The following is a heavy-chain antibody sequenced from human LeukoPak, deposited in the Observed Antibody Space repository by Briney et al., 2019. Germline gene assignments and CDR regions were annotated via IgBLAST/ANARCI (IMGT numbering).Heavy chain of an antibody. V-gene: IGHV1-2*06. CDR1: GYTFTGYY. D-gene: IGHD4-23*01. CDR3: ARDEHGGAFDI. J-gene: IGHJ3*02. Sequence: ASVKVSCKASGYTFTGYYMHWVRQAPGQGLEWMGRINPNSGGTNYAQEFQGRVTMTRDTSISTAYMELSRLRSDDTAVYYCARDEHGGAFDIWGQGTMVTVSS. CDR2: INPNSGGT.